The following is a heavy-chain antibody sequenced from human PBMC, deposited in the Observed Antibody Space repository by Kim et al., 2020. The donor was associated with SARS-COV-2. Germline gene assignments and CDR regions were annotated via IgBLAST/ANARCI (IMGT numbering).Heavy chain of an antibody. CDR2: INHSGST. CDR1: GGSFSGYY. CDR3: ARGGRSRRAGPRKYGMDV. Sequence: SETLSLTCAVYGGSFSGYYWSWIRQPPGKGLEWIGEINHSGSTNYNPSLKSRVTISVDTSKNQFSLKLSSVTAADTAVYYCARGGRSRRAGPRKYGMDVWGQGTTVTVSS. J-gene: IGHJ6*02. D-gene: IGHD6-13*01. V-gene: IGHV4-34*01.